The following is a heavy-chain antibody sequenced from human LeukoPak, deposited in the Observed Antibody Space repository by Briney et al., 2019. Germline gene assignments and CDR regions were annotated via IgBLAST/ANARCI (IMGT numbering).Heavy chain of an antibody. CDR3: ARGVYIAAAQYGY. CDR1: GGSISSYY. D-gene: IGHD6-13*01. J-gene: IGHJ4*02. Sequence: PSETLSLTCTVPGGSISSYYWSWIRQPPGKGLAWIGYIYYSGATNYNPSLKSRVTIAVDTSKNQFSLKLSSVTAADTAVYYCARGVYIAAAQYGYWGQGTLVTVSP. CDR2: IYYSGAT. V-gene: IGHV4-59*01.